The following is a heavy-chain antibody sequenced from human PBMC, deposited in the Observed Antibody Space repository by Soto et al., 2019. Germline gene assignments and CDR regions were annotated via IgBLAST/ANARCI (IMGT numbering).Heavy chain of an antibody. Sequence: GGSLRLSCAASGFTFSSYGMNWVRQAPGKGLEWVAVISYDGSNKYYEDSVKGRFTISRDNSKNTLYLQMNSLRDEDTAVYYCAKDSRAVYYYMDVWGKGTTVTVSS. CDR2: ISYDGSNK. CDR3: AKDSRAVYYYMDV. V-gene: IGHV3-30*18. J-gene: IGHJ6*03. CDR1: GFTFSSYG.